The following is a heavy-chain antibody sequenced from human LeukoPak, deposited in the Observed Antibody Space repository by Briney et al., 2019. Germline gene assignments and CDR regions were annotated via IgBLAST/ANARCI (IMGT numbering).Heavy chain of an antibody. CDR1: GFTFSSYA. CDR2: ISGSGGST. D-gene: IGHD3-3*01. J-gene: IGHJ4*02. Sequence: PGGSLRLSCAASGFTFSSYAMSWVRQAPGKGLEWVSAISGSGGSTYYADSVKGRITISRDNSKNTLYLQMNSLRAEDTAVYYCANSRYYDFWSGSPHFDYWGQGTLVTVSS. CDR3: ANSRYYDFWSGSPHFDY. V-gene: IGHV3-23*01.